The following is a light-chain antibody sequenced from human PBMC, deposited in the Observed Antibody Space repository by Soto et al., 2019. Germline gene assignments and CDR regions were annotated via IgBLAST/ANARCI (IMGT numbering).Light chain of an antibody. CDR1: QSVSSN. Sequence: IVMTQSPAPLSVSPGERATLSCRASQSVSSNLAWYQQKPGQAPRPLIYGASTRATGIPARFSGSGSGTECTLTISSLQSEDVAVYYCQQYNNWPRTLGQGTKVDIK. CDR3: QQYNNWPRT. CDR2: GAS. V-gene: IGKV3-15*01. J-gene: IGKJ1*01.